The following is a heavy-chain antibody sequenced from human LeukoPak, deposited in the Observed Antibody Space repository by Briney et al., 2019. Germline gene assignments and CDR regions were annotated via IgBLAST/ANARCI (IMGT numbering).Heavy chain of an antibody. CDR3: ARGGGRGLAYCGGDCYLFYY. CDR2: INPSGGST. V-gene: IGHV1-46*01. D-gene: IGHD2-21*02. Sequence: ASVKVSCKASGYTFTSYYMHWVRQAPGQGLEWMGIINPSGGSTSYAQKFQGRVTMTRDTSTSTVYMGLSSLRSEDTAVYYCARGGGRGLAYCGGDCYLFYYWGQGTLVTVSS. J-gene: IGHJ4*02. CDR1: GYTFTSYY.